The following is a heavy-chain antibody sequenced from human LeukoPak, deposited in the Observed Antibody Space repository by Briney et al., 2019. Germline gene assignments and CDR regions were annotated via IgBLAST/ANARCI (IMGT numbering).Heavy chain of an antibody. V-gene: IGHV1-69*04. CDR2: IIPILGIA. J-gene: IGHJ6*02. CDR1: GGTFSSYA. Sequence: AASVKVSCKASGGTFSSYAISWVRQAPGQGLEWMGRIIPILGIANYAQKFQGRVTITADKSTSTAYMELSSLRSEDTAVYYCARIRSSSPYYYYGMDVWGQGTTVTVSS. D-gene: IGHD1-26*01. CDR3: ARIRSSSPYYYYGMDV.